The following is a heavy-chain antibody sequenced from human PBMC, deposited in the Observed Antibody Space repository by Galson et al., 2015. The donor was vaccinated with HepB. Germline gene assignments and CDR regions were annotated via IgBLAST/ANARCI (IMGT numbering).Heavy chain of an antibody. J-gene: IGHJ3*02. CDR1: GGSISSYY. CDR3: ARQDFDWLLGGAFDI. V-gene: IGHV4-59*08. CDR2: IYYSGST. Sequence: LSLTCTVSGGSISSYYWSWIRQPPGKGLEWIGYIYYSGSTNYNPSLKSRVTISVDTSKNQFSLKLSSVTAADTAVYYCARQDFDWLLGGAFDIWGQGTMVTVSS. D-gene: IGHD3-9*01.